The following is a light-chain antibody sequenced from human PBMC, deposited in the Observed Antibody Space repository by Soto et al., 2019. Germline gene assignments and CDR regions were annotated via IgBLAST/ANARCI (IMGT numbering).Light chain of an antibody. V-gene: IGKV3-11*01. Sequence: EIVLTQSPATLSLSPGERATLSCRASQSVSSYLAWYQQKPGQAPRLLIYDASTRATGIPARFSGSGSGTDFTLTISSLEPEDVAVYYCQQRSNSGITFGQGTRLEIK. CDR1: QSVSSY. CDR3: QQRSNSGIT. J-gene: IGKJ5*01. CDR2: DAS.